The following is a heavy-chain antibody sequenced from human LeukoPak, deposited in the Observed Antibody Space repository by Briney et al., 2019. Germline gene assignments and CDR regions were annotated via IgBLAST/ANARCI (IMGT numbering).Heavy chain of an antibody. CDR2: IQTDGSEA. Sequence: PGGSLRLSCAASGFTFSDYYMSWIRQAPGKGLEWVANIQTDGSEAYPVDSVKGRFTISRDNARNSLFLQMNSLRVEDTAVYYCASQSYARFDPWGQGTLVTVSS. CDR1: GFTFSDYY. J-gene: IGHJ5*02. CDR3: ASQSYARFDP. D-gene: IGHD3-16*01. V-gene: IGHV3-7*01.